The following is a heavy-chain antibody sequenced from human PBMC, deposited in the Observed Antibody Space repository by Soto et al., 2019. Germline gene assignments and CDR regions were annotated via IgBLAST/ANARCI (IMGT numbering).Heavy chain of an antibody. Sequence: GASVKVSCKASGGTFSSYAISWVRQAPGQGLEWMGGIIPIFGTANYAQKFQGRVTITADKSTSTAYMELSSLRSEDTAVYYCARKEYSTYLYYYYGMDVWGQGTTVTVSS. CDR3: ARKEYSTYLYYYYGMDV. J-gene: IGHJ6*02. V-gene: IGHV1-69*06. CDR2: IIPIFGTA. D-gene: IGHD4-4*01. CDR1: GGTFSSYA.